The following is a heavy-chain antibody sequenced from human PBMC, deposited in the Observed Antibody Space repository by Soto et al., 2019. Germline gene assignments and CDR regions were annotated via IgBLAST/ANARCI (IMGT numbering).Heavy chain of an antibody. D-gene: IGHD1-20*01. CDR3: ARRHYNRGFYYGMDV. J-gene: IGHJ6*02. Sequence: TSETLSLTCTVSGGSISSYYWSWIRQPPGKGLEWIGYIYYSGSTNYNPSLKSRVTISVDTSKNQFSLKLSSVTAADTAVYYCARRHYNRGFYYGMDVWGQGTTVTVS. V-gene: IGHV4-59*01. CDR2: IYYSGST. CDR1: GGSISSYY.